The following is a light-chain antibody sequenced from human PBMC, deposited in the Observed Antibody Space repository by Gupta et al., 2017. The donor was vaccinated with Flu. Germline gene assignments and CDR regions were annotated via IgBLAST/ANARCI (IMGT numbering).Light chain of an antibody. CDR3: QSYDSSLSGCV. V-gene: IGLV1-40*01. CDR2: VNN. J-gene: IGLJ3*02. CDR1: SSNIVAGYG. Sequence: QSVVTQPPSVSGAPGQRVTISCTGRSSNIVAGYGVHWYQQLPGTAPKLLIYVNNNRPSGVPDRFSGSVSGTSASLAITGLRAEDDADYHCQSYDSSLSGCVFGGGTKLTVI.